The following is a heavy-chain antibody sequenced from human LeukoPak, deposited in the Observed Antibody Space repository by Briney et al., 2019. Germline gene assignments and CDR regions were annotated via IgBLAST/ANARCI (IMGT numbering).Heavy chain of an antibody. Sequence: GESLKISCKGSGYSFTSYWIGCVRQMPWKGVEWMGIIYPGDSDTRYSPSFQGQVTISADKSISTAYLQWSSLKASDTAMYYCARRGYNFGRYYYFDYWGQGTLVTVSS. CDR1: GYSFTSYW. CDR3: ARRGYNFGRYYYFDY. CDR2: IYPGDSDT. D-gene: IGHD5-24*01. J-gene: IGHJ4*02. V-gene: IGHV5-51*01.